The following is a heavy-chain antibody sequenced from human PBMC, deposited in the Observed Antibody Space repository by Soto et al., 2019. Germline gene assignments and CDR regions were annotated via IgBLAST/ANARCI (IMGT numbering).Heavy chain of an antibody. CDR3: ARDVYVETPIESLSYFYIMDV. J-gene: IGHJ6*02. Sequence: QVQLVQSGAEVKKPGSSVKVSCKASGGTFRRYIVSWVRQAPGQGLEWMGAFIPIFGASIYAQRFQGRVTMTADESTSTAYMELSSLRSEDTAVYYCARDVYVETPIESLSYFYIMDVWCQGTTVTVSS. CDR2: FIPIFGAS. CDR1: GGTFRRYI. V-gene: IGHV1-69*01. D-gene: IGHD5-18*01.